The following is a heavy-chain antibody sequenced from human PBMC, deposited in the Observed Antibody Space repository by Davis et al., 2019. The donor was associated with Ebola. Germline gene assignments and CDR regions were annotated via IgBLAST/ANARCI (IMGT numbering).Heavy chain of an antibody. V-gene: IGHV1-2*02. J-gene: IGHJ3*02. Sequence: ASVKVSCKASGFTFIDYYIHWVRQAPGQGPEWMGWISLNSGSTKYSHRFQGRVTMTRDTSINTAHMELSGLRSDDTAVYYCAREIGVAVPGVMKDAFDIWGQGTVVTVSS. CDR2: ISLNSGST. CDR3: AREIGVAVPGVMKDAFDI. CDR1: GFTFIDYY. D-gene: IGHD2-2*01.